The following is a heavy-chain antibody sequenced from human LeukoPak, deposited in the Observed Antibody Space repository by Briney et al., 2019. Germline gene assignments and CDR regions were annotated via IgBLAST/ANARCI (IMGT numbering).Heavy chain of an antibody. CDR2: ISAYNGNR. V-gene: IGHV1-18*01. CDR1: GYTFTSYG. CDR3: WRGGPGWDSSRWYNY. J-gene: IGHJ4*02. Sequence: ASVKVSCKTSGYTFTSYGIIWVRQAPGQGLEWMGWISAYNGNRNYAQNLQGRVTMTTDTSTSTAYMELRSLRSDDTAVYYCWRGGPGWDSSRWYNYWGQGTLVTVSS. D-gene: IGHD6-13*01.